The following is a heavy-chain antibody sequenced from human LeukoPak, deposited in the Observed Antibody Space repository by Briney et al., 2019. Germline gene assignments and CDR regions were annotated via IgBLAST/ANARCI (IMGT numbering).Heavy chain of an antibody. CDR1: GYTFTSYD. V-gene: IGHV1-18*01. CDR2: ISAYNGNT. J-gene: IGHJ6*03. CDR3: ARQTWIQLWPYYYYYMDV. Sequence: ASVKVSCKASGYTFTSYDISWVRQAPGQGLEWMGWISAYNGNTNYAQKLQGRVTMTTDTSTSTAYMELRSLRSDDTAVYYCARQTWIQLWPYYYYYMDVWGKGTTVTVSS. D-gene: IGHD5-18*01.